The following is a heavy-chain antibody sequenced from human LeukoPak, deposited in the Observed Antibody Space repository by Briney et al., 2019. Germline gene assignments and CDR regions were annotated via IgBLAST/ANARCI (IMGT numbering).Heavy chain of an antibody. D-gene: IGHD1-26*01. Sequence: RPGGSLSCYCAGSGFTCDDYGMSWVRQAPGKGLEWVSGINWDGGSTGYADSVRGRFTISRDNAKNSLYLQMNSLRAEDTALYYCARGKGHVGATHMDVWGKGTTVTVSS. CDR2: INWDGGST. V-gene: IGHV3-20*04. CDR1: GFTCDDYG. J-gene: IGHJ6*03. CDR3: ARGKGHVGATHMDV.